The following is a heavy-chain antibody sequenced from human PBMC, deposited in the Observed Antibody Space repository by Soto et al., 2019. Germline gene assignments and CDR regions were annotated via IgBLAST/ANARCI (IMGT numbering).Heavy chain of an antibody. J-gene: IGHJ4*02. V-gene: IGHV1-69*08. CDR1: GGTFSSYT. D-gene: IGHD1-26*01. Sequence: QVQLVQSGAEVKKPGSSVKVSCKASGGTFSSYTISWVRQAPGQGLEWMGRIIPILGTANYAQKFQGRVTITADKSTSTAYMELSSLRSEDTAVYYSARERGSYGFDYWGQGTLVTVSS. CDR3: ARERGSYGFDY. CDR2: IIPILGTA.